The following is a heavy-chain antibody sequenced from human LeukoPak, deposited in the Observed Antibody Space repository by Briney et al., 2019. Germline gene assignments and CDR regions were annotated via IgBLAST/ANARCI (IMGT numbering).Heavy chain of an antibody. CDR2: ISSNGGST. CDR3: GKLCPYYFDY. CDR1: GFILSSYA. J-gene: IGHJ4*02. V-gene: IGHV3-64D*06. Sequence: GGSLRLSCPASGFILSSYAMHWVRQAPGKGLEYVSAISSNGGSTYYADSVKGRFTISRDNSKNTLYLQMSSLRAEDTAVYYCGKLCPYYFDYWGQGTLVTVSS. D-gene: IGHD3-16*01.